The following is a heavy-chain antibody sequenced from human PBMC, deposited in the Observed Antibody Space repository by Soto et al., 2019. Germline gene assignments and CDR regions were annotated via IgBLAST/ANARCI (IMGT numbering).Heavy chain of an antibody. CDR2: ISSRPTSI. Sequence: EVQLVESGGGLIHPGGSLRLSCTASGFTFNRFGMNWVRQAPGWGLEWVSYISSRPTSIYYADSVKRRVTISRDNATNSLYLPMNSLRADDTATYYCASGPGYFDTYEAVDSLDIWGRRALITVS. V-gene: IGHV3-48*03. J-gene: IGHJ3*02. CDR3: ASGPGYFDTYEAVDSLDI. D-gene: IGHD3-22*01. CDR1: GFTFNRFG.